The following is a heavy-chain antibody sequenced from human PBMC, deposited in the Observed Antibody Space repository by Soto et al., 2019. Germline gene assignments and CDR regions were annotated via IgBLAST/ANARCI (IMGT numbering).Heavy chain of an antibody. CDR2: IYPGDSDT. J-gene: IGHJ6*02. Sequence: LGESLKISCKGSGYSFTSYWIGWVRQMPGKGLEWMGIIYPGDSDTRYSPSFQGQVTISADKSISTAYLQWSSLKASDTAMYYCASSGRGRRREGHYYYGMDVWGQGTTVTVSS. CDR1: GYSFTSYW. V-gene: IGHV5-51*01. CDR3: ASSGRGRRREGHYYYGMDV. D-gene: IGHD3-10*01.